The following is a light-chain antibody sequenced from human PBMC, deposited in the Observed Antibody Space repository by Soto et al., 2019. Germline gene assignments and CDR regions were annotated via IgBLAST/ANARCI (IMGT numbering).Light chain of an antibody. Sequence: EIVLTQSPGTLSLSPGERATLSCRASQSVSSDFLAWYQQKPGQAPRLLIYAASSRASGIPDRFSGSGSETDFTLTISRLEPEDFAVYYCQQYKNWPPLTFGGGTKVEI. J-gene: IGKJ4*01. V-gene: IGKV3-20*01. CDR2: AAS. CDR1: QSVSSDF. CDR3: QQYKNWPPLT.